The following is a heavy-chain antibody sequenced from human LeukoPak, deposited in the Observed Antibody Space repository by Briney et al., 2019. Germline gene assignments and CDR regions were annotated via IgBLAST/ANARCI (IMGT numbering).Heavy chain of an antibody. V-gene: IGHV3-64D*06. J-gene: IGHJ4*02. CDR3: VKDRAVDY. CDR2: ISSSGGPT. D-gene: IGHD3-10*01. Sequence: PGGSLRLSCSASGFSFSSYAMHWVRQAPGKGLEYASSISSSGGPTYYADSVKGRFTISRDNSKNTLYLQMSSLRAEDTAVYYCVKDRAVDYWGQGTLVTVSS. CDR1: GFSFSSYA.